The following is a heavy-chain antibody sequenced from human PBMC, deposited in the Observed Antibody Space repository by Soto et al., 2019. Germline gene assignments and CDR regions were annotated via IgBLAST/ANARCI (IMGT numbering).Heavy chain of an antibody. CDR3: AKESHSSSWYSYWFDP. V-gene: IGHV3-30*18. Sequence: QVQLVESGGGVVQPGRSLRLSCAASGFTFSSYGMHWVRQAPGKGLEWVAVISYDGSNKYYADSVKGRFTISRDNSKNTLYLQMNSLRAEDTAVYYCAKESHSSSWYSYWFDPWGQGTLVTVSS. CDR2: ISYDGSNK. CDR1: GFTFSSYG. J-gene: IGHJ5*02. D-gene: IGHD6-13*01.